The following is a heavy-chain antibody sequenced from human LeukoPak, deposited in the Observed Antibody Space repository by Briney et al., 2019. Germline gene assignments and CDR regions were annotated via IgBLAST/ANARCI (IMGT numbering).Heavy chain of an antibody. V-gene: IGHV4-34*01. Sequence: KSSETLSLTCAVYGGSFSGYYWSWIRQPPGKWLEWIGEINHSGSTNYNPSLKRRVSISVDTSRNQFSLKLSSVTAADTAVYYCARGPGVVVVASSRRYYMDVWGKRTTVTVSS. CDR3: ARGPGVVVVASSRRYYMDV. CDR2: INHSGST. CDR1: GGSFSGYY. D-gene: IGHD2-15*01. J-gene: IGHJ6*03.